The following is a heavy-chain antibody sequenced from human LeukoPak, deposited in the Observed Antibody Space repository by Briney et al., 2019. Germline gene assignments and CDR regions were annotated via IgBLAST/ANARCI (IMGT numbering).Heavy chain of an antibody. V-gene: IGHV4-39*01. J-gene: IGHJ6*02. CDR3: ARHFTHKTVTFSFYYYGMDV. CDR2: IYYSGST. Sequence: SETLSLTCTVSGGSISSSSYYWGWIRQPPGKGLEWIGSIYYSGSTYYNPPLKSRVTISVDTSKNQFSLKLSSVTAADTAVYYCARHFTHKTVTFSFYYYGMDVWGQGTTVTVSS. D-gene: IGHD4-11*01. CDR1: GGSISSSSYY.